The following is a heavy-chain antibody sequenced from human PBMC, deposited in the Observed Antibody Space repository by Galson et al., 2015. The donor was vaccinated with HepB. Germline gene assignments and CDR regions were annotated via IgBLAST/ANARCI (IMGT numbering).Heavy chain of an antibody. J-gene: IGHJ6*02. V-gene: IGHV1-46*01. D-gene: IGHD2-15*01. CDR3: ARDVVAEGDIVVVVAAEPNYYYYYGMDV. CDR2: INPSGGST. CDR1: GYTFTSYY. Sequence: SVKVSCKASGYTFTSYYMHWVRQAPGQGLEWMGIINPSGGSTSYAQKFQGRVTMTRDTSTSTVYMELSSLRSEDTAVYYCARDVVAEGDIVVVVAAEPNYYYYYGMDVWGQGTTVTVSS.